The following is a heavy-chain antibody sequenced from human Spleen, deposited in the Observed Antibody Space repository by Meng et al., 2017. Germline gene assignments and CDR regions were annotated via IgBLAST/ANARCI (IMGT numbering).Heavy chain of an antibody. V-gene: IGHV1-2*06. D-gene: IGHD1-26*01. CDR1: GYTFTGYY. CDR3: ARRGGQLHFDY. CDR2: INPNTGST. J-gene: IGHJ4*02. Sequence: QVQLVQSGAEVKKPGASLKVSCKTSGYTFTGYYIHWVRQAPGQGLEWMGRINPNTGSTIYAKNFKGRVTMTGDPSISTASMDLSDLRSDDTAVYYCARRGGQLHFDYWGQGTLVTVSS.